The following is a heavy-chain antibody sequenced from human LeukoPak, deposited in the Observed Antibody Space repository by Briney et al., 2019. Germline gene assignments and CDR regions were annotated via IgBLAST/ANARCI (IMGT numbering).Heavy chain of an antibody. CDR1: GYSISSGYY. CDR2: IYHSGST. Sequence: PSETLSLTCAVSGYSISSGYYWGWIRQPPGKGLEWIGSIYHSGSTYYNPSLKSRVTISVDTSKNQFSLKLSSVTAADTAVYYCATCGAGAGIDYWGQGTLVTGYS. V-gene: IGHV4-38-2*01. J-gene: IGHJ4*02. D-gene: IGHD6-19*01. CDR3: ATCGAGAGIDY.